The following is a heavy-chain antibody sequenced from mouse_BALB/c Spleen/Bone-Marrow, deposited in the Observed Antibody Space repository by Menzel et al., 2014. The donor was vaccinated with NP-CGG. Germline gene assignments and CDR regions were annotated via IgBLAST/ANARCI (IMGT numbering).Heavy chain of an antibody. J-gene: IGHJ4*01. CDR2: IDPANGNI. CDR3: TRGEDY. V-gene: IGHV14-3*02. CDR1: GFNIKDTY. Sequence: EVKLMESGAELVKPGASVKLSYTASGFNIKDTYMHWVKQRPEQGLEWIGRIDPANGNIKYDPKFQGKATMTADTSSNTAYLHLSSLTSEDTAVYYCTRGEDYWGQGTSVIVSS.